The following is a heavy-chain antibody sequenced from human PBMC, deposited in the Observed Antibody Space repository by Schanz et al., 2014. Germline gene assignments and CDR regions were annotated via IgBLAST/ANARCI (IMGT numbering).Heavy chain of an antibody. V-gene: IGHV1-18*01. J-gene: IGHJ6*02. Sequence: QVQLVQSGAEVKKPGASVKVSCKASGYTFSSYGITWVRQAPGQGLEWMGWISAYNGHTDYAQKFQGRVTMTTDTSTSTSYMELTSLRFDDTAVYYCARAKRFGDMDVWGQGTTVTVSS. CDR1: GYTFSSYG. CDR3: ARAKRFGDMDV. D-gene: IGHD3-10*01. CDR2: ISAYNGHT.